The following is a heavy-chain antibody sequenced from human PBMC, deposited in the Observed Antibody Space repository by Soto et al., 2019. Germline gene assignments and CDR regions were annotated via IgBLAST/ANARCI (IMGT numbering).Heavy chain of an antibody. J-gene: IGHJ6*02. D-gene: IGHD7-27*01. CDR3: AIRPGDNYYYYGMDV. V-gene: IGHV1-18*01. CDR1: GYTFTSYG. CDR2: ISAYNGNT. Sequence: ASVKVSCKASGYTFTSYGISWVRQAPGQGLEWMGWISAYNGNTNYAQKLQGRVTMTTDTSTSTAYMELRSLRSEDTAVYYCAIRPGDNYYYYGMDVWGQGTTVTVSS.